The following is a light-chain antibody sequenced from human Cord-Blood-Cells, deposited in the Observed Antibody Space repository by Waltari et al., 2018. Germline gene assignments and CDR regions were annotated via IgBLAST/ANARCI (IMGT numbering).Light chain of an antibody. V-gene: IGLV2-18*02. CDR3: SSYTSSSTYV. CDR1: SSDVGRSNR. Sequence: QSALTQPPSVSGSPGQSVTISCTGTSSDVGRSNRLSWYQQPPGTAPKLMIYEVSNRPSGVPDRFSGSKSGNTASLTISGLQAEDEADYYCSSYTSSSTYVFGTGTKVTVL. CDR2: EVS. J-gene: IGLJ1*01.